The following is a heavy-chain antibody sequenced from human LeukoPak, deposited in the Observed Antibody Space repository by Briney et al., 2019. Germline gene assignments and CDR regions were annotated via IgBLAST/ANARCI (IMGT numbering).Heavy chain of an antibody. V-gene: IGHV5-10-1*01. Sequence: GESLRISCKGSGYSFTSYWISWVRQVPGKGLEWMGRIDPSDSYTNYSPSFQGHVTISADKSISTAYLQWSSLKASDTAMYYCARLRHYYDSSGYYLDYWGQGTLVTVSS. CDR1: GYSFTSYW. CDR3: ARLRHYYDSSGYYLDY. J-gene: IGHJ4*02. D-gene: IGHD3-22*01. CDR2: IDPSDSYT.